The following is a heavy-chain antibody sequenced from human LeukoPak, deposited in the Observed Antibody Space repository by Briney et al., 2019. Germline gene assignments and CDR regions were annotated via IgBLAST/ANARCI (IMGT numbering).Heavy chain of an antibody. V-gene: IGHV4-34*01. D-gene: IGHD2-2*01. J-gene: IGHJ5*02. Sequence: SETLSLTCAVYGGSFSGYYWSWIRQSPGKGLEWIGEINHSGSTDYNPSLKSRVTISVDTSKNQFSLKLSSVTAADTAVYYCATVPGYCSSTSCPAPYNWFDPWGQGTLVTVSS. CDR1: GGSFSGYY. CDR3: ATVPGYCSSTSCPAPYNWFDP. CDR2: INHSGST.